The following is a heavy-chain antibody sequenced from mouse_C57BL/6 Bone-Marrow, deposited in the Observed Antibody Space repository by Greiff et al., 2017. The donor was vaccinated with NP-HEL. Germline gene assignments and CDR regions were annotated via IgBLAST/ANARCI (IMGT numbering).Heavy chain of an antibody. J-gene: IGHJ2*01. CDR2: ISYDGSN. D-gene: IGHD2-4*01. CDR1: GYSITSGYY. V-gene: IGHV3-6*01. CDR3: AKRALYDYDEGPFDY. Sequence: QQSGPGLVKPSPSLSLTCSVTGYSITSGYYWNWIRQFPGNKLEWMGYISYDGSNNYNPSLKNRISITRDTSKNQFFLKLNSVTTEDTATYYCAKRALYDYDEGPFDYWGQGTTLTVSS.